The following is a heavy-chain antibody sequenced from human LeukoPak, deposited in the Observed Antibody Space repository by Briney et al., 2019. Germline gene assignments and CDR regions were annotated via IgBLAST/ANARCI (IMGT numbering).Heavy chain of an antibody. J-gene: IGHJ4*02. CDR3: AKGGVARFLKDFDY. V-gene: IGHV3-23*01. Sequence: GGSLRLSCAASGVTFSSYAMSWVREAPGKGLGCVSAIIGRVGSTYFADSVKGRFTISRDTSKNTLYLQMNSLRADDTAVYDCAKGGVARFLKDFDYWGQGTLVTVSS. CDR2: IIGRVGST. CDR1: GVTFSSYA. D-gene: IGHD3-3*01.